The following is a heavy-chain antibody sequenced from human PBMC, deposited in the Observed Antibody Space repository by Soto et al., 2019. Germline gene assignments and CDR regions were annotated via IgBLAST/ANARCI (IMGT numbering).Heavy chain of an antibody. Sequence: SETLSLTCGVSGYSITSGFYWGRVRQSPGKGLEWIGSISYSAKTFYNPSLASRLSIAVDTSMNQFSLRLTSVTAADTALYYCTRGAGAPWVRFDSWGQGTLVTVSS. J-gene: IGHJ4*02. CDR1: GYSITSGFY. CDR3: TRGAGAPWVRFDS. V-gene: IGHV4-38-2*01. D-gene: IGHD3-22*01. CDR2: ISYSAKT.